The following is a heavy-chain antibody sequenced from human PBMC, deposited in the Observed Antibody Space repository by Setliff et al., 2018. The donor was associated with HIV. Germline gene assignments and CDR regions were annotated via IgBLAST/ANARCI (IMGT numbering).Heavy chain of an antibody. CDR1: GGSITTSTFY. D-gene: IGHD3-22*01. J-gene: IGHJ5*02. CDR2: LYYSGTT. V-gene: IGHV4-39*02. Sequence: PSETLSLTCTVSGGSITTSTFYWGWVRQPPGKGLEWIGSLYYSGTTYYAPSLETRLTISVDTSTNQFSLKLTSVTAADTAMYFCAGDSGYPSNWFDPWGQGILVTVSS. CDR3: AGDSGYPSNWFDP.